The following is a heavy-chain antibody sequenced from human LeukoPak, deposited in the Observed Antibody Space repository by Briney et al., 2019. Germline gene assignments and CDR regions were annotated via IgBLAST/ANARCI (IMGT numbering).Heavy chain of an antibody. CDR2: INHSGST. D-gene: IGHD5-18*01. J-gene: IGHJ4*02. Sequence: SETLSLTCAVYGGSFSGYYWSWIRQPPGKGLEWIGEINHSGSTNYNPSLKSRVTISVDTSKNQFSLKLSSVTAADTAVYYCARPMTWIQLWSYFDYWGQGTLVTVSS. CDR3: ARPMTWIQLWSYFDY. V-gene: IGHV4-34*01. CDR1: GGSFSGYY.